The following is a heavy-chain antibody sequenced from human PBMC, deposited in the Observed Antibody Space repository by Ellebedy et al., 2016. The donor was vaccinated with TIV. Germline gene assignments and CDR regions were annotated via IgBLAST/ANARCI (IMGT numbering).Heavy chain of an antibody. CDR3: ARERDRSGSYSDY. V-gene: IGHV1-69*04. Sequence: ASVKVSCKVSGYTLTELSMHWVRQAPGQGLEWMGRIIPILGIANYAQKFQGRVTITADKSTSTAYMELSSLRSEDTAVYYCARERDRSGSYSDYWGQGTLVTVSS. CDR1: GYTLTELS. D-gene: IGHD1-26*01. J-gene: IGHJ4*02. CDR2: IIPILGIA.